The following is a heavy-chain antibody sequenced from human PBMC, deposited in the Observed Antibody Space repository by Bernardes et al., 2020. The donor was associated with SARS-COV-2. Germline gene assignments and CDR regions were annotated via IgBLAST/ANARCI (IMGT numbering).Heavy chain of an antibody. CDR3: ATERPPADPGY. V-gene: IGHV3-15*01. J-gene: IGHJ4*02. D-gene: IGHD6-19*01. CDR2: IKSYSAGGTR. Sequence: GGSLRLSCAASGFNFRDAWMSWVRQAPGKGLEWVARIKSYSAGGTRDYAAPVKGRFTISRDDSESTLYLQMDSLTTEDTAVYYCATERPPADPGYWGPGTLVTVSS. CDR1: GFNFRDAW.